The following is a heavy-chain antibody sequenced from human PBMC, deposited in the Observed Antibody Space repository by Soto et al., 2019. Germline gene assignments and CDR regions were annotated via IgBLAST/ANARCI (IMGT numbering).Heavy chain of an antibody. CDR2: INTDGSVA. CDR3: VRDMRVWRLDY. D-gene: IGHD2-2*01. CDR1: GLTFRSYW. V-gene: IGHV3-74*03. Sequence: GGSLRLSCAASGLTFRSYWMHWVRQAPGKGLVWVSRINTDGSVAMYVDSVKGRFTISRDNAKNTLYLHMNSLRAEDTAVYYCVRDMRVWRLDYWGQGTLVTVSS. J-gene: IGHJ4*02.